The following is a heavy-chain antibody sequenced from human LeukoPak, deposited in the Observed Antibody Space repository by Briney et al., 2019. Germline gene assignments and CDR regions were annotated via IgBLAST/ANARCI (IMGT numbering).Heavy chain of an antibody. D-gene: IGHD3-10*01. CDR1: GYSISNGYY. Sequence: SETLSLTCTVSGYSISNGYYWGWIRQPPGKGLEWIGYIYYSGSTNYNPSLKSRVTISVDTSKNQFSLKLSSVTAADTAVYYCARVGITMVRGVIITKNYYGMDVWGQGTTVTVSS. V-gene: IGHV4-61*05. CDR2: IYYSGST. J-gene: IGHJ6*02. CDR3: ARVGITMVRGVIITKNYYGMDV.